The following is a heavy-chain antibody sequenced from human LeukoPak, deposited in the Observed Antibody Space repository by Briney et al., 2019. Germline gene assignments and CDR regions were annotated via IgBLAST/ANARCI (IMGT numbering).Heavy chain of an antibody. CDR3: ARGWRTSAFDI. V-gene: IGHV4-34*09. CDR1: GGSFSGYY. Sequence: NPSETLSLTCAVYGGSFSGYYWSWIRQPPGKGLEWIGEINHSGSTNYNPSLKSRVTISVDTSKNQFSLKLSSVTAADTAVYYCARGWRTSAFDIWGQGTMVTVSS. J-gene: IGHJ3*02. D-gene: IGHD2-2*01. CDR2: INHSGST.